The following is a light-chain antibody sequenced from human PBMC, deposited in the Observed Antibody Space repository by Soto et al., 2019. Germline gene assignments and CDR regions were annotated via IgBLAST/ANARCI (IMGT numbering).Light chain of an antibody. V-gene: IGLV2-14*01. CDR3: SSYTSNSNPYV. Sequence: QSALTQPASVSGSPGQSITLSCTGTSSDVGGYNYVSWYQLHPGKAPKLMISEVTNRPSGVSSRFSGSKSGNTASLTISGLQADDEADYYCSSYTSNSNPYVFGTGTKLTVL. CDR2: EVT. J-gene: IGLJ1*01. CDR1: SSDVGGYNY.